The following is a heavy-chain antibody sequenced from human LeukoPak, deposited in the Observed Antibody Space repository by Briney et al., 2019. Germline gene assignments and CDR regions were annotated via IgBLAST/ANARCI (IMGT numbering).Heavy chain of an antibody. CDR2: INHSGST. V-gene: IGHV4-34*01. CDR3: ARGYSSSWHAGYYYYMDF. Sequence: SETLSLTCAVYGGSFSGYYWSWIRQPPGKGLEWIGEINHSGSTNYNPSLKSRVTISVDTSKNQFSLKLSSVTAADTAVYYCARGYSSSWHAGYYYYMDFWGKGTTVTVSS. CDR1: GGSFSGYY. D-gene: IGHD6-13*01. J-gene: IGHJ6*03.